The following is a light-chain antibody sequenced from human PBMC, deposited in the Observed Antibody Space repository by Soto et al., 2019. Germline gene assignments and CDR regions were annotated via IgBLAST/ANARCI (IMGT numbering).Light chain of an antibody. CDR2: GAF. Sequence: EILMTQSPVTLSVSPGERATLSCRASQSVSSNLAWYQQKPGQAPSLLIYGAFTRATGIPARFSGTGSGTEFTLTISSLQSEDFALYYCQQYNDWHLTFGQGTKLDIX. J-gene: IGKJ1*01. V-gene: IGKV3-15*01. CDR3: QQYNDWHLT. CDR1: QSVSSN.